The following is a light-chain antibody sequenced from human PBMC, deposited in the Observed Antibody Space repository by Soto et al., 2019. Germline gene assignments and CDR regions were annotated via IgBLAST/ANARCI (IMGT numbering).Light chain of an antibody. J-gene: IGLJ2*01. Sequence: QSVLTQPPSASGTPGQRVTISCSGSISNIGTYTVSWYQHLPGAAPKLLIWSDNQRPSGVPDRFSGSKSGTSASLAISGLQSEDEADYYCAAWDASLSGVLFGGGTKVTVL. V-gene: IGLV1-44*01. CDR1: ISNIGTYT. CDR2: SDN. CDR3: AAWDASLSGVL.